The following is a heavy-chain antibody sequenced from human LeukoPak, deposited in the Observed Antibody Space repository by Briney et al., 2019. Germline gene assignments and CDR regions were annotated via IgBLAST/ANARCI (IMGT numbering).Heavy chain of an antibody. Sequence: GGSLRLSCAASGFTVSSNYMSWVRQAPGKGLEWVSVIHSGGSTYYTDSVKGRFTISRDNSKNTLYLQMNSLRAEDTAVYYCARPYFPSGWFDPWGQGTLVIVSS. CDR3: ARPYFPSGWFDP. CDR1: GFTVSSNY. V-gene: IGHV3-53*01. CDR2: IHSGGST. D-gene: IGHD3-9*01. J-gene: IGHJ5*02.